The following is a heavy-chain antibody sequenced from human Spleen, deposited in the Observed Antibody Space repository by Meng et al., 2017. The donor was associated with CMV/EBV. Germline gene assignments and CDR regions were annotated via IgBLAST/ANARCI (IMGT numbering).Heavy chain of an antibody. J-gene: IGHJ4*02. V-gene: IGHV1-2*02. CDR2: NNPNSSGT. CDR3: ARPHCGGDCYSVYFDY. D-gene: IGHD2-21*01. Sequence: GYTFTGYYMHWVRQTPGQGLEWIGWNNPNSSGTNYAQKFQGRVTMTRDTSISTAYMELSRLRSDDTAVYYCARPHCGGDCYSVYFDYWGQGTLVTVSS. CDR1: GYTFTGYY.